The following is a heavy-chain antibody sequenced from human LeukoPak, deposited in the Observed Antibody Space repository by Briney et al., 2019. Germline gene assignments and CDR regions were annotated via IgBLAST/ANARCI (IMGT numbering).Heavy chain of an antibody. CDR2: IWYDGSNK. CDR3: AATSRCRSRGGDCWYYFDY. Sequence: GGSLRLSCAASGFTFSSYGMHWVRQAPGKGLEWVAVIWYDGSNKYYADSVKGRFTISRDNSKNTLYLQMNSLRAEDTAVYYCAATSRCRSRGGDCWYYFDYWGQGTLVTVSS. D-gene: IGHD2-21*02. J-gene: IGHJ4*02. V-gene: IGHV3-33*01. CDR1: GFTFSSYG.